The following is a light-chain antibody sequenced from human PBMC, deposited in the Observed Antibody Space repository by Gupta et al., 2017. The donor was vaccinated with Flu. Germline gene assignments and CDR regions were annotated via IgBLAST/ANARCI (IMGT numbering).Light chain of an antibody. J-gene: IGKJ1*01. CDR1: QNIIKY. V-gene: IGKV1-39*01. CDR2: AAS. CDR3: QQGYTSPWT. Sequence: GDRVTSTCRASQNIIKYLNWYQKKPGKAPNLLIYAASSLQGGVPSRFSGSGSGTDFSLNINSLQPEDFAAYYCQQGYTSPWTFGEGTKVEIK.